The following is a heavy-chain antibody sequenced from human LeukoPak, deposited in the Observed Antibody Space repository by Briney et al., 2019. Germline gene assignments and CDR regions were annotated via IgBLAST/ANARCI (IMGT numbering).Heavy chain of an antibody. CDR3: ARGPYYYDSSGYYNYFDY. CDR2: IYHSGST. V-gene: IGHV4-30-2*01. D-gene: IGHD3-22*01. CDR1: GGSISSGGYS. Sequence: SETLSLTCAVSGGSISSGGYSWSWIRQPPGKGLEWIGYIYHSGSTYYDPSLKSRVTISVDRSKNQFSLKLSSVTAADTAVYYCARGPYYYDSSGYYNYFDYWGQGTLVTVSS. J-gene: IGHJ4*02.